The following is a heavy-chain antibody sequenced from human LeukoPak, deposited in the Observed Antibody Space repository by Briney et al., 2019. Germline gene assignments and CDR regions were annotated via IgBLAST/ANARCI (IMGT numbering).Heavy chain of an antibody. V-gene: IGHV1-2*02. J-gene: IGHJ6*02. CDR1: GYTFTGYY. Sequence: GASVKVSCKASGYTFTGYYMHWVRQAPGRGLEWMGWINPNSGGTNYAQKFQGRVTMTRDTSISTAYMELSRLRSDDAAVYYCARELAYGSGVDYYYGMDVWGQGTTVTVSS. D-gene: IGHD3-10*01. CDR3: ARELAYGSGVDYYYGMDV. CDR2: INPNSGGT.